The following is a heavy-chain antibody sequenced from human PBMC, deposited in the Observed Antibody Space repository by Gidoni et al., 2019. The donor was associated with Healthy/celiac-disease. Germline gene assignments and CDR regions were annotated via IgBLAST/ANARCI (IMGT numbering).Heavy chain of an antibody. V-gene: IGHV3-23*01. CDR1: GFTFSSYA. Sequence: EVQLLESGGGLVQPGGSLRLSCSASGFTFSSYAMSWVRQAPGKGLEWVSAISGSGGSTYYADAVKGRFTISRDNSKNTLYLQMNSLRAEDTAVYYCAKVRLMVRGVTPPFDYWGQGTLVTVSS. CDR3: AKVRLMVRGVTPPFDY. J-gene: IGHJ4*02. CDR2: ISGSGGST. D-gene: IGHD3-10*01.